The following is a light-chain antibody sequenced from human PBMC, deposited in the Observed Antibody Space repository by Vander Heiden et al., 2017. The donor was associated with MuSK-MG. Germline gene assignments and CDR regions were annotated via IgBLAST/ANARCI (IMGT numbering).Light chain of an antibody. V-gene: IGKV1-39*01. Sequence: DIQMTQSPSSLSASVGDRVTITCRASQSISRYLNWYQQKPGKAPKLLIHAASSLQSGVPSRFSGSGSGTDFTLTISSLQPEDFANYFCQQSDSSPYNFGQGTTMEIK. CDR3: QQSDSSPYN. CDR1: QSISRY. CDR2: AAS. J-gene: IGKJ2*01.